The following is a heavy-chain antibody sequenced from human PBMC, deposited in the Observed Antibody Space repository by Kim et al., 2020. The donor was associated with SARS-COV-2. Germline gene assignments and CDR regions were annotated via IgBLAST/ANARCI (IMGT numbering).Heavy chain of an antibody. CDR1: GYTFTGYY. J-gene: IGHJ4*02. Sequence: ASVKVSCKASGYTFTGYYIHWVRQAPGQGLEWMGRVNPNSGGTDYAQKFQGRVTMTRDTSISTAYMELSRLTSDDTAVYYCARRGDDSWGQGTLVTVSS. V-gene: IGHV1-2*06. CDR3: ARRGDDS. D-gene: IGHD3-3*01. CDR2: VNPNSGGT.